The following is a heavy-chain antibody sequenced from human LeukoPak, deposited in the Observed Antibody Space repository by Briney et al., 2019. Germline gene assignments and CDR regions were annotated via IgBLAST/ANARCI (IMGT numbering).Heavy chain of an antibody. CDR3: AKAQAGSGSYYYFDY. Sequence: GGSLRLSCTVSGFTLSSYEMSWIRQAPGRGLEWVSSIDYSGGSSYYADSVKGRFTISRDNSKNTLYLQMNSLRAEDTAVYYCAKAQAGSGSYYYFDYWGQGTLVTVSS. CDR2: IDYSGGSS. CDR1: GFTLSSYE. D-gene: IGHD1-26*01. V-gene: IGHV3-23*01. J-gene: IGHJ4*02.